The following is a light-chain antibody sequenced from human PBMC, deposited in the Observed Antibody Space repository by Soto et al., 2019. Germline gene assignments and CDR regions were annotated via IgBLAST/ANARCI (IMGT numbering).Light chain of an antibody. CDR1: QSVTSTY. Sequence: DTVLTQSPGTLSSSPGERATLSCRASQSVTSTYLAWYQHRPGQAPRLLIYGASTRATGIPDRFSGSGSGTDFPLTISRLEPEDFAVYYCQQYAYPPWTFGHGTKVEIK. CDR2: GAS. V-gene: IGKV3-20*01. CDR3: QQYAYPPWT. J-gene: IGKJ1*01.